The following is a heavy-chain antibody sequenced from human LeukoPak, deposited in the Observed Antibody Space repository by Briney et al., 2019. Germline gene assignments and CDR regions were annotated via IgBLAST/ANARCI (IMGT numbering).Heavy chain of an antibody. CDR1: GYSISSGYY. D-gene: IGHD3-22*01. J-gene: IGHJ2*01. CDR2: IYHGGRT. Sequence: PSETLSLTCTVSGYSISSGYYWGWIRQPPGKGLEWIGSIYHGGRTYYNPSLKSRVTISVDTSKNQFSLRLSSVTAADTAVYYCARDLAAPDYDDSSVFDWYFDVWGRGTLVTVSS. V-gene: IGHV4-38-2*02. CDR3: ARDLAAPDYDDSSVFDWYFDV.